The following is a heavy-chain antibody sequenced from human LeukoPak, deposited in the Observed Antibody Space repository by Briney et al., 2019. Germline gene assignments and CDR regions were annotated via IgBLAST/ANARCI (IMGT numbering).Heavy chain of an antibody. V-gene: IGHV1-46*01. CDR3: ARDGYSSSWYFSYWFDP. CDR2: INPSGGST. J-gene: IGHJ5*02. Sequence: ASVKVSCKASGYTFTSYYMHWVRQAPGQGLEWMGIINPSGGSTSYAQKFQGRVTMTRDMSTSTVYMELSSLRSEDTAVYYCARDGYSSSWYFSYWFDPWGQGTLVTVSP. CDR1: GYTFTSYY. D-gene: IGHD6-13*01.